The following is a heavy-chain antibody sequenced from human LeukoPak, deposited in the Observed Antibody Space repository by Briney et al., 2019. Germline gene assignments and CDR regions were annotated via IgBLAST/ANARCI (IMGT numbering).Heavy chain of an antibody. CDR1: GDSVSSNSAA. CDR3: AVTVTTPYYYYYYGMDV. Sequence: SQTLSLTCAISGDSVSSNSAAWNWIRQSPSRGLEWLGRTYYRSKWYNDYAVSVKSRITINPDTSKNQFSLQLNSVTPEDTAVYYCAVTVTTPYYYYYYGMDVWGQGTTVTVSS. J-gene: IGHJ6*02. D-gene: IGHD4-17*01. CDR2: TYYRSKWYN. V-gene: IGHV6-1*01.